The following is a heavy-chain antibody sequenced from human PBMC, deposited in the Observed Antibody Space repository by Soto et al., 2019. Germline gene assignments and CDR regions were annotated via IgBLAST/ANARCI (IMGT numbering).Heavy chain of an antibody. D-gene: IGHD5-12*01. J-gene: IGHJ6*03. CDR3: ARDRGDIVATIDYYYYYMDV. CDR2: ISSSGSTI. V-gene: IGHV3-11*01. Sequence: QVQLVESGGGLVKPGGSLRLSCAASGSTFSDYYMSWIRQAPGKGLEWVSYISSSGSTIYYADSVKGRFTISRDNAKNSLYLQMNSLRAEDTAVYYCARDRGDIVATIDYYYYYMDVWGKGTTVTVSS. CDR1: GSTFSDYY.